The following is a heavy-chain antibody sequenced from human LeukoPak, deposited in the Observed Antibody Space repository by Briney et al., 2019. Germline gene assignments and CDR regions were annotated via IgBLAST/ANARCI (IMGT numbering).Heavy chain of an antibody. Sequence: SETLSLTCTVSGGSISSYYWSWIRQPPGKGLEWIGYIYYSGSTNYNPSLKSRVTISVDTSKNQFSLKLSSVTAADTAVYYCARYPIVATIYDAFDIWGQGTMVTVSS. CDR3: ARYPIVATIYDAFDI. CDR1: GGSISSYY. V-gene: IGHV4-59*01. D-gene: IGHD5-12*01. J-gene: IGHJ3*02. CDR2: IYYSGST.